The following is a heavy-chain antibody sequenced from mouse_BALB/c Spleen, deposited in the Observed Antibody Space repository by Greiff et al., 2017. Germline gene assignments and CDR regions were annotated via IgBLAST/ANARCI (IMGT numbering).Heavy chain of an antibody. D-gene: IGHD1-1*01. Sequence: QVQLQQSGAELARPGASVKMSCKASGYTFTSYTMHWVKQRPGQGLEWIGYINPSSGYTNYNQKFKDKATLTADKSSSTAYMQLSSLTSEDSAVYYCARGLLPKDAMDYWGQGTSVTVSS. CDR1: GYTFTSYT. CDR2: INPSSGYT. CDR3: ARGLLPKDAMDY. V-gene: IGHV1-4*01. J-gene: IGHJ4*01.